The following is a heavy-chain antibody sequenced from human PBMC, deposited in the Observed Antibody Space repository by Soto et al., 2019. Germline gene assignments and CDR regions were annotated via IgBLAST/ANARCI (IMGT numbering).Heavy chain of an antibody. CDR2: IYYSGST. Sequence: SETLSLTCTVSGGSISSYYWSWIRQPPGKGLEKIWYIYYSGSTNYNPSIKSRVTISVDTSKNQFSLKLSSVTAADTAVYYCARGVGSGTYYSQYNWFDPWGQGTLVTVSS. CDR1: GGSISSYY. J-gene: IGHJ5*02. V-gene: IGHV4-59*08. D-gene: IGHD3-10*01. CDR3: ARGVGSGTYYSQYNWFDP.